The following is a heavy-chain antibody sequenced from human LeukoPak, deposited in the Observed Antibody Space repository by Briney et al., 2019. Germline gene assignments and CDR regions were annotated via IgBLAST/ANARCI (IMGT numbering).Heavy chain of an antibody. CDR3: VRRENDGHTDL. CDR1: GFTSRNYC. D-gene: IGHD5-24*01. V-gene: IGHV3-74*03. J-gene: IGHJ5*02. CDR2: INNDGSSI. Sequence: GGSLRLSCAASGFTSRNYCMYWVRQAPGKGLVSVSRINNDGSSITYAASVKGRFTISRDNAKNTLFLQINSLRPEDTAVYYCVRRENDGHTDLWGQGTLVTVSS.